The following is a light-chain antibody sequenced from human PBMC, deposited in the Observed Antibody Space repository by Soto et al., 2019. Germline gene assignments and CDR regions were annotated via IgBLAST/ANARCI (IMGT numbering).Light chain of an antibody. CDR3: QQGTSFPLT. J-gene: IGKJ4*01. Sequence: DIQMTQSPSSVSASVGDRVTITCRASQAIGSWLAWYQQKPGEAPKLLIYTTSTLQSGVPSRFSGRGSGTHFALTISSLQPEDFATYYCQQGTSFPLTFGGGTKVDIK. CDR2: TTS. CDR1: QAIGSW. V-gene: IGKV1-12*01.